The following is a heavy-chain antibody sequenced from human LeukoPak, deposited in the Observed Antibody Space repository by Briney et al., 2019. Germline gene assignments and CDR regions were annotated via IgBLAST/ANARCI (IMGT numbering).Heavy chain of an antibody. CDR3: ARDPRHIVYYMDV. Sequence: PGGSLRLSCAASGFTFDDYAMHWVRQAPGKGLEWVSLISWDGGSTYYADSVKGRFTISRDNSKNSLYLQMNSLRAEDTAVYYCARDPRHIVYYMDVWGKGTTVTVSS. V-gene: IGHV3-43D*03. D-gene: IGHD5-12*01. J-gene: IGHJ6*03. CDR2: ISWDGGST. CDR1: GFTFDDYA.